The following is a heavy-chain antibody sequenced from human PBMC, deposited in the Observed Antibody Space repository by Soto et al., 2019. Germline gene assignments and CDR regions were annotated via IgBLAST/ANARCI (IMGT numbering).Heavy chain of an antibody. CDR3: AKTTRYYGSTAFYLHHFDY. CDR1: GGTFSSYA. D-gene: IGHD3-22*01. V-gene: IGHV1-69*01. Sequence: QVQLVQSGAEVKKPGSSVKVSCKASGGTFSSYAISWVRQAPGQGLEWMGGIIPIFDTANYEQKFQGRVTITADEYTATAYLESGGLASDEPAMYFSAKTTRYYGSTAFYLHHFDYWGQGSLVTVSS. CDR2: IIPIFDTA. J-gene: IGHJ4*02.